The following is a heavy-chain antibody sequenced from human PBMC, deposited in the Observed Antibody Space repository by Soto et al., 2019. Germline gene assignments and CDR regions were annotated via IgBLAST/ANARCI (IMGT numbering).Heavy chain of an antibody. J-gene: IGHJ6*02. Sequence: QVQLQQWGAGLLKPSETLSLTCAVYGGSFSGYYWSWIRQPPGKGLEWIGEINHSGSTNYNPSLKSRVTITVATSKNQFSLKLSSVTAADTAVYYCASRRITIFGPTTRGRYYYGMDVWGQGTTVTVSS. CDR1: GGSFSGYY. CDR3: ASRRITIFGPTTRGRYYYGMDV. V-gene: IGHV4-34*01. D-gene: IGHD3-3*01. CDR2: INHSGST.